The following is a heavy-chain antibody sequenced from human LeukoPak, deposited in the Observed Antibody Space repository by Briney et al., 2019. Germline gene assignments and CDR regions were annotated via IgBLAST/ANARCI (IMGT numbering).Heavy chain of an antibody. J-gene: IGHJ4*02. CDR1: GYTFSSYS. CDR3: ARDDRARGTIFLDH. V-gene: IGHV1-18*01. Sequence: ASVKVSCKTSGYTFSSYSISWMRQAPGQGLEWMGWIREYNGNTNYAQKFQGRVTMTTDTSTSTAYMELRSLRSDDTAVYYCARDDRARGTIFLDHWGQGTLVTVSS. D-gene: IGHD1-26*01. CDR2: IREYNGNT.